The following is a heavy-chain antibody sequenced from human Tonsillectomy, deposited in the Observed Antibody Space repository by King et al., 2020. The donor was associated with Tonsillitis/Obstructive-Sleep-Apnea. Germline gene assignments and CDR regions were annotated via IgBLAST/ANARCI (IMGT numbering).Heavy chain of an antibody. V-gene: IGHV3-30*01. CDR3: AREGVQYSSSPTPCDL. CDR2: ISFDGINK. D-gene: IGHD6-6*01. J-gene: IGHJ5*02. Sequence: VQLVESGGGVVQPGRSLRLSCAASGFTFSNYAMHWVRQAPGKGPQWMTVISFDGINKYYADPVRGRFTISRDNSKNTLFLQMNSLGVEDTAVYYCAREGVQYSSSPTPCDLWGQGTLVTVSS. CDR1: GFTFSNYA.